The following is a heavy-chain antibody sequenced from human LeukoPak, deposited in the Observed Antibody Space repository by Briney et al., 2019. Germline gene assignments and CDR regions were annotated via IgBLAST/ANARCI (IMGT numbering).Heavy chain of an antibody. CDR2: IYSGGST. V-gene: IGHV3-66*01. CDR3: AREAGFSTAGTGYFDY. CDR1: GFTVSSNY. J-gene: IGHJ4*02. D-gene: IGHD6-13*01. Sequence: GGSLRLSCAASGFTVSSNYMNWVRQAPGKGLECVSVIYSGGSTYYADSVKGRFTISRDNSKNTLYLQMNSLRAEDTAVYYCAREAGFSTAGTGYFDYWGQGTLVTVSS.